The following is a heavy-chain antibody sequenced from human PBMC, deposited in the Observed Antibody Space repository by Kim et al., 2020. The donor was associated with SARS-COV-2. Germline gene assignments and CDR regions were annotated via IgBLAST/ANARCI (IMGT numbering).Heavy chain of an antibody. V-gene: IGHV4-34*01. J-gene: IGHJ4*02. D-gene: IGHD3-22*01. Sequence: TNYNPSRKSRLTISRDTSKNPLARKRTSVTAADTAVYYCARGVITTGFDYWGRGTLVTVSS. CDR3: ARGVITTGFDY. CDR2: T.